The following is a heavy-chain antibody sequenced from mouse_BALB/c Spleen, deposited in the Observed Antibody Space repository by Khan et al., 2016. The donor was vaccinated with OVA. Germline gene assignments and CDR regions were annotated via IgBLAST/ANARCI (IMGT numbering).Heavy chain of an antibody. D-gene: IGHD1-1*01. CDR3: ARTPGYYGSNYFDY. Sequence: EVQLLESGGGLVKPGGSLKLSCAASGFIFSNYAMSWVRQTPEKRLEWVATISSGGSFSYYPDSVKGRFTISRDNANNTLYLQMGSLRSEDTAMFYCARTPGYYGSNYFDYWGRGTSLTVSS. CDR2: ISSGGSFS. CDR1: GFIFSNYA. V-gene: IGHV5-9-3*01. J-gene: IGHJ2*02.